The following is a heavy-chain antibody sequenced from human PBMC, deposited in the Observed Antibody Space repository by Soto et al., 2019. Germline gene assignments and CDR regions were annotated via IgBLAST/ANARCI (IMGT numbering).Heavy chain of an antibody. V-gene: IGHV3-21*01. D-gene: IGHD3-22*01. CDR1: GFTFSSYN. J-gene: IGHJ4*02. Sequence: GGSLRLSCAASGFTFSSYNINWVRQAPGKGLEWVSSISSSSSYIYYADSVKGRFTISRDNAKNSLYLQMNTLRAEDTAVYYCARVFSGYYFDDWGQGTQVTVSS. CDR2: ISSSSSYI. CDR3: ARVFSGYYFDD.